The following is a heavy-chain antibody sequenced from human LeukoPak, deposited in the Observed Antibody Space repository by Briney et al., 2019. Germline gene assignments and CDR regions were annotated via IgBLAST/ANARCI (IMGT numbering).Heavy chain of an antibody. J-gene: IGHJ6*02. V-gene: IGHV1-2*02. D-gene: IGHD4-17*01. CDR3: ARETVYYYYYGMDV. Sequence: ASVRVSCKASGYTFTSYGISWVRQAPGQGLEWMGWINPNSGGTNYAQKFQGRVTMTRDTSISTAYMELSRLRSDDTAVYYCARETVYYYYYGMDVWGQGTTVTVSS. CDR2: INPNSGGT. CDR1: GYTFTSYG.